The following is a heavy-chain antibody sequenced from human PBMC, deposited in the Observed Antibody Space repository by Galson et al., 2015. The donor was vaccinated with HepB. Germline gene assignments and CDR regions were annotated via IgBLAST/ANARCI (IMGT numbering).Heavy chain of an antibody. D-gene: IGHD3-9*01. J-gene: IGHJ6*02. Sequence: SVKVSCKASGYTFTSYGISWVRQAPGQGLEWMGWISAYNGNTNYAQKLQGRVTMTTDTSTSTAYMELRSLRSDDTAVYYCARDPDILTGYSYYYYGMDVWGQGTTVTVSS. CDR2: ISAYNGNT. CDR1: GYTFTSYG. CDR3: ARDPDILTGYSYYYYGMDV. V-gene: IGHV1-18*04.